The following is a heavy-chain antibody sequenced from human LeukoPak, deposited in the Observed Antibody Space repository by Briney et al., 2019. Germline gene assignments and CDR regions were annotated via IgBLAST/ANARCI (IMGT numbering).Heavy chain of an antibody. V-gene: IGHV4-4*02. Sequence: SGTLSLTCAVSGGSISSSNWWSWVRQPPGKGLEWIGEIYHSGSTNYNPSLKSRVTISVDKSKNQFSLKLSSVTAADTAVYYCARDWFLGHYYGSGSYRPDAFDIWGQGTMVTVSS. J-gene: IGHJ3*02. CDR2: IYHSGST. CDR3: ARDWFLGHYYGSGSYRPDAFDI. CDR1: GGSISSSNW. D-gene: IGHD3-10*01.